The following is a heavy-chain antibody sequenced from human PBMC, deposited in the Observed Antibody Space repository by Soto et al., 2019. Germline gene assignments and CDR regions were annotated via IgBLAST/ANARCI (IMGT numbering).Heavy chain of an antibody. CDR2: IYHSGST. D-gene: IGHD6-13*01. V-gene: IGHV4-59*01. J-gene: IGHJ4*02. CDR1: GGSISSYY. CDR3: ASGIAAAGDYFDY. Sequence: HSETLSLTCTVSGGSISSYYWSWIRQPPGKGLEWIGYIYHSGSTNYNPSLKSRVTISVDTSKNQFSLKLSSVTAADTAVYYCASGIAAAGDYFDYWGQGTLVTVSS.